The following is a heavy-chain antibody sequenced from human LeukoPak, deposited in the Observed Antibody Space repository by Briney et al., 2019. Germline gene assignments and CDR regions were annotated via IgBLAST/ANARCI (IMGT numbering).Heavy chain of an antibody. V-gene: IGHV3-23*01. Sequence: PGGSPRLSCAASGFTFSSYAMSWARQAPGKGLEWVSAISGSGGSTYYADSVKGRFTISRDNSKNTLYLQMNSLRAEDTAVYYCAGRYYYDSIEDYWGQGTLVTVSS. CDR1: GFTFSSYA. J-gene: IGHJ4*02. CDR3: AGRYYYDSIEDY. D-gene: IGHD3-22*01. CDR2: ISGSGGST.